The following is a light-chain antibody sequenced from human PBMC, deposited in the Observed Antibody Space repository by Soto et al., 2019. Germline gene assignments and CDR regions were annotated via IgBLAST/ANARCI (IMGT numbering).Light chain of an antibody. CDR2: GAS. J-gene: IGKJ1*01. CDR1: QSVSSTY. Sequence: EILLTQSPASLSSSTGERVTLSCRASQSVSSTYLGWYQQKPGQAPMLLIYGASSRASGIPDRFSGSGSGTDFTLTISRLQPEDFAVYYCHHYGRSPGTFGQGTKVDIK. V-gene: IGKV3-20*01. CDR3: HHYGRSPGT.